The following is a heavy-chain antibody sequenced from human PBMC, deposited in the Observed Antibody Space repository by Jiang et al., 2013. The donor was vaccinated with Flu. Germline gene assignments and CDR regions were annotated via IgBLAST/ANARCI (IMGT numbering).Heavy chain of an antibody. CDR1: GYTFPDYY. CDR3: ARDIYDRGGYRRHFDY. V-gene: IGHV1-2*02. D-gene: IGHD3-22*01. CDR2: INPNSGGT. Sequence: SGAEVKKPGASVKVSCKTSGYTFPDYYLHWVRQAPGQGLEWMGWINPNSGGTNYAQKFQGRVTMTRDTSISTAYMELSRLRSDDTAVYYCARDIYDRGGYRRHFDYWGQGTLVTVSS. J-gene: IGHJ4*02.